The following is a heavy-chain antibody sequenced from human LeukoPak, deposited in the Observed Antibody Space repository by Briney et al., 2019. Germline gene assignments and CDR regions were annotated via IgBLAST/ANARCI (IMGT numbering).Heavy chain of an antibody. CDR2: IIPIFGTA. Sequence: ASVKVSCKASGGTFSSCAISWVRQAPGQGLEWMGGIIPIFGTANYAQKFQGRVTITADESTSTAYMELSSLRSEDTAVYYCARGEMATTWPFDYWGQGTLVTVSS. CDR1: GGTFSSCA. D-gene: IGHD5-24*01. J-gene: IGHJ4*02. CDR3: ARGEMATTWPFDY. V-gene: IGHV1-69*13.